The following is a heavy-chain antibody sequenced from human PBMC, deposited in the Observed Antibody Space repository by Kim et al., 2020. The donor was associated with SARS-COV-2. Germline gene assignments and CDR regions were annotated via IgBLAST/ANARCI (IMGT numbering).Heavy chain of an antibody. CDR1: GGSISSSSYY. CDR3: ARGSSLSGWPFDY. D-gene: IGHD6-19*01. Sequence: SETLSLTCTVSGGSISSSSYYWGWIRQPPGKGLEWIGSIYYSGSTYYNPSLKSRVTISVDTSKNQFSLKLSSVTAAATAVYYCARGSSLSGWPFDYWGQGTLVTVSS. CDR2: IYYSGST. V-gene: IGHV4-39*07. J-gene: IGHJ4*02.